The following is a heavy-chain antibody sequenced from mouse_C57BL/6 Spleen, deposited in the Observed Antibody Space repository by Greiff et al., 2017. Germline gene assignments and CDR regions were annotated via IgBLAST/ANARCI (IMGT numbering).Heavy chain of an antibody. V-gene: IGHV5-12*01. Sequence: EVKLVESGGGLVQPGGSLKLSCAASGFTFSDYYMYWVRQTPEKRLEWVAYISNGGGSTEYPDTVKGRVTISRDNAKNTLYLQMSRLKSEDTAMYYCTRQRWGNKGFGDWGTGTTLTVAS. J-gene: IGHJ2*01. D-gene: IGHD2-1*01. CDR2: ISNGGGST. CDR1: GFTFSDYY. CDR3: TRQRWGNKGFGD.